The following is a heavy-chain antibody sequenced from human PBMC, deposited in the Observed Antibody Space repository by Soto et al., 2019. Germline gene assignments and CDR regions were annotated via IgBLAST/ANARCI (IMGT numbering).Heavy chain of an antibody. CDR1: GYTFTGYA. J-gene: IGHJ4*02. D-gene: IGHD6-19*01. CDR2: INAGNGNT. Sequence: QVQLVQSGAEEKKPGASVKVSCKASGYTFTGYAMHWVRQAPGQRLEWMGWINAGNGNTKYSQKFQDSVTITRDTSASTAYMELSSLRSEDTAVYYCARAVAVPADFDYWGQGTLVTVSS. CDR3: ARAVAVPADFDY. V-gene: IGHV1-3*05.